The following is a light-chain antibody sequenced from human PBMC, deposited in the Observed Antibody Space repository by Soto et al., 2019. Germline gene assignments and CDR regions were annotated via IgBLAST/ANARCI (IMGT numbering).Light chain of an antibody. Sequence: QSVLAQPPSASGSPGQSITISSTGTSSDVGGFNYVSWHQQHPGKAPKVIIYEVAKRPSGVPDRFSGSKSANTASLTVSGLQAEDEADYYCSSYAGSNNPLFVFGTGTKVTVL. CDR3: SSYAGSNNPLFV. V-gene: IGLV2-8*01. CDR1: SSDVGGFNY. CDR2: EVA. J-gene: IGLJ1*01.